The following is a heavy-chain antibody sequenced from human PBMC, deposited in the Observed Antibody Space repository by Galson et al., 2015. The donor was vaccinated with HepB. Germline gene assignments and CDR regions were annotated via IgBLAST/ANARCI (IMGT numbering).Heavy chain of an antibody. V-gene: IGHV3-23*01. D-gene: IGHD4/OR15-4a*01. Sequence: SLRLSCAASGVTFSSYAMNGVGQAPGKGLEWVSGISGGGGTTYCADFVKGPLPVSRDNSKNELVLQMHNLTAEDTAVYYCAKGGNANPRLNNWFAPWGQGSLVTVSS. CDR3: AKGGNANPRLNNWFAP. J-gene: IGHJ5*02. CDR2: ISGGGGTT. CDR1: GVTFSSYA.